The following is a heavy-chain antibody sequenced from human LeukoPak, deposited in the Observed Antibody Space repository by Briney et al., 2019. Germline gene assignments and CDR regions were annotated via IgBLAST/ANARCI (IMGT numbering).Heavy chain of an antibody. J-gene: IGHJ4*02. D-gene: IGHD3-10*01. CDR3: ARAKVRGVRFYY. CDR2: INHSGST. CDR1: GGSFSGYY. Sequence: SETLSLTCAVYGGSFSGYYWGWIRQPPGKGLEWIGEINHSGSTNYNPSLKSRVTISVDTSKNQFSLKLSSVTAADTAVYYCARAKVRGVRFYYWGQGTLVTVSS. V-gene: IGHV4-34*01.